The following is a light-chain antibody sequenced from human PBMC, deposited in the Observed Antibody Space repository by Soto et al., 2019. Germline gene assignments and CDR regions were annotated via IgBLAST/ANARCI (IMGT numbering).Light chain of an antibody. J-gene: IGLJ1*01. Sequence: QSVLTQPPSASGSPGQSVTISCTGTSSDVGGYHYVSWYQQHPGKAPKLMIYEVSKRPSGVPDRFSGSKSGTTASLTVSGLQAEDEADYYCRSYAGSNNVGVFGTGTKLTVL. CDR2: EVS. CDR3: RSYAGSNNVGV. CDR1: SSDVGGYHY. V-gene: IGLV2-8*01.